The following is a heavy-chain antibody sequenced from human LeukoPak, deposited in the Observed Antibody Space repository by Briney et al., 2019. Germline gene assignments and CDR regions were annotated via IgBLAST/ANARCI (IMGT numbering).Heavy chain of an antibody. V-gene: IGHV4-39*01. CDR2: ISYSGST. CDR1: GGSISSNSYY. Sequence: PSETLSLTCTVSGGSISSNSYYWGWIRQPPGKGLEWIGSISYSGSTYYNPSPKSRITISVDTSKNQFFLKLSSVTATDRAVYCCSRRLFWRGYSQVFDYWGQGTLVTVSS. D-gene: IGHD3-3*01. J-gene: IGHJ4*02. CDR3: SRRLFWRGYSQVFDY.